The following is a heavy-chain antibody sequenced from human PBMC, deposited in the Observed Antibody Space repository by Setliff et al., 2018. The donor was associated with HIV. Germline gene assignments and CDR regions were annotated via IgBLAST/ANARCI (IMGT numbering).Heavy chain of an antibody. Sequence: PGESLKISCQASGYSFNRYFIGWVRQMPGKGLEWMAIIYPGDSDTRYSPSFRGQVTISADKSISTVYLQWNSLQASDTAMYYCARPDNRESPGVDFWGQGTLVTVSS. J-gene: IGHJ4*02. V-gene: IGHV5-51*01. CDR3: ARPDNRESPGVDF. D-gene: IGHD1-20*01. CDR1: GYSFNRYF. CDR2: IYPGDSDT.